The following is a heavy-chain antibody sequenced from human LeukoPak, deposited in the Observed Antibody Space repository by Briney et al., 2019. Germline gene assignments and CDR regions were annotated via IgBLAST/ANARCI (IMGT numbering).Heavy chain of an antibody. V-gene: IGHV3-23*01. Sequence: GGSLRLSCAASGFTFSSYAMSWVRQAPGKGLEWVSAVSGSGDSTYYADSVRGRFAISRDNSRNTLYLQMNNLRAEDTAVYYCAKGPTIFGVVILGEYYFDYWGQGNLVTVSS. CDR2: VSGSGDST. D-gene: IGHD3-3*01. J-gene: IGHJ4*02. CDR3: AKGPTIFGVVILGEYYFDY. CDR1: GFTFSSYA.